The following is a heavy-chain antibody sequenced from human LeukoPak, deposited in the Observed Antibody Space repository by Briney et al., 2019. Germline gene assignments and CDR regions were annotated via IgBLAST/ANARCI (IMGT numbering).Heavy chain of an antibody. CDR2: INTDGSST. Sequence: GGSLRLSCAASGFTFSSYWMHWVRQAPGKGLVWVSRINTDGSSTSYADSVKGRFTISRDNSKNTLYLQMNSLRAEDTAVYYCAKDSDYDFWSGYYAVFDYWGQGTLVTVSS. J-gene: IGHJ4*02. V-gene: IGHV3-74*01. CDR1: GFTFSSYW. CDR3: AKDSDYDFWSGYYAVFDY. D-gene: IGHD3-3*01.